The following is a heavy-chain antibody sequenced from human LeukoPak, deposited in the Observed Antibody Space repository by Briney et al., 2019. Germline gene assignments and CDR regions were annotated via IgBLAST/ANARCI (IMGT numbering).Heavy chain of an antibody. V-gene: IGHV4-38-2*02. J-gene: IGHJ4*02. CDR2: IYHSGST. D-gene: IGHD3-10*01. Sequence: SETLSLTCTVSGGSISSGYYWGWMRQPPGKGLEWIGSIYHSGSTYYNPSLKSRVTISVDTSKNQFSLKLSSVTAADTAVYYCARHLSPPPSMVRGESHFDYWGQGTLVTVSS. CDR1: GGSISSGYY. CDR3: ARHLSPPPSMVRGESHFDY.